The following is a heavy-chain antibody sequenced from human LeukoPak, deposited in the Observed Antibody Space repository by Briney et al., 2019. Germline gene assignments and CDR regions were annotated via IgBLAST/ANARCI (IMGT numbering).Heavy chain of an antibody. V-gene: IGHV3-66*02. J-gene: IGHJ6*03. D-gene: IGHD1-14*01. CDR3: ARDLAGFEEPRYYYYMDV. CDR1: GFTVNRDV. CDR2: IYSDDRA. Sequence: GGSLRLSCVASGFTVNRDVMSWVRQAPGKGLEWVSLIYSDDRAFYADSVKGRFTISRNKSKNTLFLQMSGLKPEDTAIYYCARDLAGFEEPRYYYYMDVWGKGTTVTVSS.